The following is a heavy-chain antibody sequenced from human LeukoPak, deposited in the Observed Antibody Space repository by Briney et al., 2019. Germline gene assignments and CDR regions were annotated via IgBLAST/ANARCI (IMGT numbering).Heavy chain of an antibody. J-gene: IGHJ3*01. V-gene: IGHV6-1*01. CDR3: VRGGLVRGGINSLSGFDV. D-gene: IGHD3-10*01. CDR1: GDSVSSNSAG. CDR2: TYYRSTWYN. Sequence: SQTLSLTCAIFGDSVSSNSAGWSWVRQSPSRGLEWQGRTYYRSTWYNDDAPSVKGRLTINPDTAKNQLSLQLKSVTAEDTAFYYCVRGGLVRGGINSLSGFDVRGQGIMVTVSS.